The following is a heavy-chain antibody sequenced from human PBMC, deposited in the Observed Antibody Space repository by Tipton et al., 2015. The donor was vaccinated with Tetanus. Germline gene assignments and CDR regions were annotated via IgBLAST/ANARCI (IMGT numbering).Heavy chain of an antibody. CDR3: ARAHYDFWSSDSYYYGMDV. CDR2: INYSGSS. D-gene: IGHD3-3*01. J-gene: IGHJ6*02. V-gene: IGHV4-30-2*01. Sequence: GLVKPSETLSLTCTVSGGSFTSDNSYWSWIRKPPGKGLEWIGYINYSGSSYYSPSLKSRVSISVDGSNNQFSLDLNSVTAADTVVYYCARAHYDFWSSDSYYYGMDVWGQGTTVTVSS. CDR1: GGSFTSDNSY.